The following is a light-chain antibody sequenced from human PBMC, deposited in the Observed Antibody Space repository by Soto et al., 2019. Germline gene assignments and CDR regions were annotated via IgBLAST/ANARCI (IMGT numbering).Light chain of an antibody. Sequence: QSALTQPPSVSGSPGQSVTISCTGTSSDISGYKYVSWYQQHPGKAPKLMIYEVNKRPSGVPDRFSGSKSGSTASLTVSGLQAEDEAEYYCSSSWVFGTGTKLTVL. J-gene: IGLJ1*01. CDR1: SSDISGYKY. CDR3: SSSWV. CDR2: EVN. V-gene: IGLV2-8*01.